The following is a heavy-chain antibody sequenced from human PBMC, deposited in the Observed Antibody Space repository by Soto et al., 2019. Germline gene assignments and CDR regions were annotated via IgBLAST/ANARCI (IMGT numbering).Heavy chain of an antibody. CDR2: VYSTGST. J-gene: IGHJ4*02. Sequence: SETLSLTCTVTGASIRGSYYFWSWIRQPPGEGLEWLGYVYSTGSTYYNPSLKSRISMSVDTSKNQFSLILSSVSAADTAVYYCARGMRYFESCGNFDLWGQGALVTVSS. CDR3: ARGMRYFESCGNFDL. CDR1: GASIRGSYYF. V-gene: IGHV4-30-4*08. D-gene: IGHD1-26*01.